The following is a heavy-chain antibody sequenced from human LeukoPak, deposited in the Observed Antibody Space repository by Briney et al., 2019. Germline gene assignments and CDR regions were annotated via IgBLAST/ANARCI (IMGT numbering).Heavy chain of an antibody. D-gene: IGHD1-14*01. CDR3: ARVLLRTGIPEGFDP. CDR1: GHTFGDHY. J-gene: IGHJ5*02. CDR2: INPNSGGT. Sequence: ASVKVSCKASGHTFGDHYMHWVRQAPGQGLEWMGWINPNSGGTKYAQRFQGRVTMTRDTSVSTAYMELRRPRSDDTAVYYCARVLLRTGIPEGFDPWGQGTLVTVSS. V-gene: IGHV1-2*02.